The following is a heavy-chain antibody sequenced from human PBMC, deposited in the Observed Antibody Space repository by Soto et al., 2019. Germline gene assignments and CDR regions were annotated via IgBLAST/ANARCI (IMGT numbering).Heavy chain of an antibody. Sequence: ASVKVSCKXSGYTFSSFGINWVRQAPGQGLEWVGWVSVYNDDTKYAQNFQGRVSLTTDTSTSTTHMEVGRLRSDDTAVYYCARTCRSGGSCYHEYWGEGTLVTVSS. CDR2: VSVYNDDT. J-gene: IGHJ4*02. CDR1: GYTFSSFG. V-gene: IGHV1-18*01. D-gene: IGHD2-15*01. CDR3: ARTCRSGGSCYHEY.